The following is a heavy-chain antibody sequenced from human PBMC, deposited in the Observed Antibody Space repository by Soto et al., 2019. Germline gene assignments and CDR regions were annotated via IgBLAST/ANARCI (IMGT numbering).Heavy chain of an antibody. D-gene: IGHD3-22*01. CDR2: IYHSGST. Sequence: SSETLSLTCAVSGGSISSGGYSWSWIRQPPGKGLEWIGYIYHSGSTYYNPSLKSRVTISVDRSKNQFTLKLSSVTAADTAVYYCARSYYYDSSGYYFDYWGQGTLVTVSS. CDR1: GGSISSGGYS. CDR3: ARSYYYDSSGYYFDY. V-gene: IGHV4-30-2*01. J-gene: IGHJ4*02.